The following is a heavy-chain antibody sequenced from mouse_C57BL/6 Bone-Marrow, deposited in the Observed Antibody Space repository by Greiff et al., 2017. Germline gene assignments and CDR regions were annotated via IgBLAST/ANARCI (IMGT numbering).Heavy chain of an antibody. CDR1: GYAFSSSW. Sequence: QVQLQESGPELVKPGASVKMSCKASGYAFSSSWMHWVKQRPGQGLEWIGRIYPGDGDTNYNGKFKGKATLTADKSSSTAYMQLSSLTSEDSAVYFCARGVYYGYAMDYGGQGTSVTVSS. J-gene: IGHJ4*01. CDR2: IYPGDGDT. CDR3: ARGVYYGYAMDY. V-gene: IGHV1-82*01. D-gene: IGHD1-1*01.